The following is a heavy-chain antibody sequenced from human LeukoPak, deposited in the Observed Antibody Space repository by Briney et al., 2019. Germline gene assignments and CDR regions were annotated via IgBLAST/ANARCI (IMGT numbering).Heavy chain of an antibody. Sequence: ASVKVSCKASGYTFTSYDMNWVRQATGQGLEWMGWMNPNSGNTGYAQKFQGRVTMTRNTSISTAYMELSSLRSEDTAVYYCARGISSWISYNPLLDYWGQGTLVTVSS. D-gene: IGHD6-13*01. J-gene: IGHJ4*02. CDR1: GYTFTSYD. CDR3: ARGISSWISYNPLLDY. CDR2: MNPNSGNT. V-gene: IGHV1-8*01.